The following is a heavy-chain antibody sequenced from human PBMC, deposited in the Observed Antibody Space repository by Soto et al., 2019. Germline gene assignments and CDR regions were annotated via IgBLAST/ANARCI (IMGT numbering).Heavy chain of an antibody. CDR2: IYWDDDK. Sequence: QITLKESGPTLVKPTQTLTLTCTVSGFSLSTSGVDVGWIRQPPGKALEWLALIYWDDDKRYRPSLKSRLTITRDTSKTQVVLTVTDMDPVDTATYYCVRSSAARPLTIDYWGQGTLVTVSS. D-gene: IGHD6-6*01. CDR3: VRSSAARPLTIDY. J-gene: IGHJ4*02. V-gene: IGHV2-5*02. CDR1: GFSLSTSGVD.